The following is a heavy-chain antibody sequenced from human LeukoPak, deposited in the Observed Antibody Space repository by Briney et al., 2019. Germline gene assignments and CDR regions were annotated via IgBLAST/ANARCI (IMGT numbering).Heavy chain of an antibody. CDR2: ISGSGGST. D-gene: IGHD6-13*01. Sequence: GGSLRLSCEASGFSFITYGMHWVRQAPGKGLEWVSAISGSGGSTYYADSVKGRFTISRDNSKNTLYLQMNSLRAEDTAVYYCAKAYGYYFDYWGQGTLVTVSS. V-gene: IGHV3-23*01. CDR1: GFSFITYG. CDR3: AKAYGYYFDY. J-gene: IGHJ4*02.